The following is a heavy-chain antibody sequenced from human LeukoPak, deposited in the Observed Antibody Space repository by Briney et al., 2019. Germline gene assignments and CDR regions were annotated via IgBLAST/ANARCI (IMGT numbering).Heavy chain of an antibody. V-gene: IGHV1-69*01. CDR3: ARTLDLSSYYGMDV. CDR1: GGTFSSYA. J-gene: IGHJ6*02. CDR2: IIPIFGTA. Sequence: ASVKVSYKASGGTFSSYAISWVCQAPGQGLEWMGGIIPIFGTANYAQKFQGRVTITADESTSTAYMELSSLRSEDTAVYYCARTLDLSSYYGMDVWGQGTTVTVSS. D-gene: IGHD2-2*01.